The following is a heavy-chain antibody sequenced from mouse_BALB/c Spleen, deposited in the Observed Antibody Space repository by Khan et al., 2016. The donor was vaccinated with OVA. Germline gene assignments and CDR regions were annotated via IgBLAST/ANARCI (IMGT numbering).Heavy chain of an antibody. CDR1: GDSITTGY. Sequence: EVQLVESGPSLVKPSQTLSLTCSVTGDSITTGYWNWIRKFPGNKLEYMGYIIYTGYTYYNPSLKSRISITRHTSNNQYYLQLNSVTDEDTATYYFARSTYRYAFVYWGQGTLVTVSA. CDR2: IIYTGYT. J-gene: IGHJ3*01. CDR3: ARSTYRYAFVY. V-gene: IGHV3-8*02. D-gene: IGHD2-14*01.